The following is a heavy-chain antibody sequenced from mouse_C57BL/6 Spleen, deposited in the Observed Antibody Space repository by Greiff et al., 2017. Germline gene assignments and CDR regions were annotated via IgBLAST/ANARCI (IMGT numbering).Heavy chain of an antibody. Sequence: EVQLVESGGCLVKPGGSLKLSCAASGCTFSDYGMHWVRQAPEKGLEWVAYISSGSSTIYYADTVKGRFTISRDNAKNTLFLQMTSLRSEDTAMYYCARSTLGRALDYWGQGATRTVS. J-gene: IGHJ2*01. CDR2: ISSGSSTI. D-gene: IGHD4-1*01. CDR1: GCTFSDYG. V-gene: IGHV5-17*01. CDR3: ARSTLGRALDY.